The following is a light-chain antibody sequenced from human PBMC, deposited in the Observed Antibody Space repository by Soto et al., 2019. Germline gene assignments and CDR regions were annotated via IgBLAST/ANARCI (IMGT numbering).Light chain of an antibody. CDR2: EVN. CDR3: SSYTGSSNLV. CDR1: SSDVGGYNY. V-gene: IGLV2-8*01. Sequence: QSALTQPPSASGSPGQSVAISCTGTSSDVGGYNYVSWYQQHPGKAPKLMIYEVNKRPSGVPDRFSGSKSGNTASLTVSGLQAEDEADYYCSSYTGSSNLVFGGGTKVTVL. J-gene: IGLJ3*02.